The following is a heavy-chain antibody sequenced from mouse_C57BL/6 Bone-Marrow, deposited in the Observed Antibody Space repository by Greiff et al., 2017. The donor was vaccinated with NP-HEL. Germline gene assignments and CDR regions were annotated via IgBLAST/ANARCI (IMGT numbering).Heavy chain of an antibody. J-gene: IGHJ2*01. CDR1: GFTFSSYT. D-gene: IGHD1-1*01. V-gene: IGHV5-9*01. CDR3: ARRRNHYYGSSPFDY. CDR2: ISGGGGNT. Sequence: EVKLMESGGGLVKPGGSLKLSCAASGFTFSSYTMSWVRQTPEKRLEWVATISGGGGNTYYPDSVKGRFTISRDNAKNTLYLQMSSLRSEDTALYYCARRRNHYYGSSPFDYWGQGTTLTVSS.